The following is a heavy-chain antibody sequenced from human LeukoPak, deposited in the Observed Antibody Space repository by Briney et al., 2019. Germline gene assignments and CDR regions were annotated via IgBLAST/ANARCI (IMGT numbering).Heavy chain of an antibody. J-gene: IGHJ6*02. V-gene: IGHV3-13*01. D-gene: IGHD3-10*01. Sequence: GGSLRLSCAASGFTFSNYDMHWVRQVTGKGLEWVSGTDNAGDTYYSDSVRGRFTISRENAKNSLYLQVNSLRAEDTAVYYCTRDGTVIRGLPRRARTFYGMDVWGQGTTVTVSS. CDR1: GFTFSNYD. CDR2: TDNAGDT. CDR3: TRDGTVIRGLPRRARTFYGMDV.